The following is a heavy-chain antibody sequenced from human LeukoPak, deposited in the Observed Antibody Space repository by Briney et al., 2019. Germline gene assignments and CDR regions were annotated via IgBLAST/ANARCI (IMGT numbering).Heavy chain of an antibody. CDR3: AKESGVVVVAATYFDY. Sequence: GRSLRLSCAASGFTFSSYGMHWVRQAPRKGLEWVAVISYDGSNKYYADSVKGRFTISRDNSKNTLYLQMNSLRAEDTAVYYCAKESGVVVVAATYFDYWGQGTLVTVSS. J-gene: IGHJ4*02. CDR2: ISYDGSNK. D-gene: IGHD2-15*01. V-gene: IGHV3-30*18. CDR1: GFTFSSYG.